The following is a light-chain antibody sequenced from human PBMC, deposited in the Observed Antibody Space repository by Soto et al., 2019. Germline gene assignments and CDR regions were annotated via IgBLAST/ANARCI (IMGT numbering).Light chain of an antibody. CDR3: NSYTSSSTYV. J-gene: IGLJ1*01. CDR1: SSDVGGYNY. Sequence: QSARTQPASVSGSPGQSITISCTGTSSDVGGYNYVYWYQQHPGKVPKLMIYDVTNRPSGVSNRFSGSKSGNTASLTISGLQAEDEADYYCNSYTSSSTYVFGTGTKVTVL. V-gene: IGLV2-14*03. CDR2: DVT.